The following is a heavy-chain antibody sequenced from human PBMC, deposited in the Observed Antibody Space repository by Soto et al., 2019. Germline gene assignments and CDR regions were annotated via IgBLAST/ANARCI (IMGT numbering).Heavy chain of an antibody. J-gene: IGHJ6*02. V-gene: IGHV1-69*01. CDR1: GGTFSSYA. CDR3: ARSQRSSISLEIYYYYYYGMDV. D-gene: IGHD2-2*01. CDR2: IIPISGTA. Sequence: QVQLVQSGAEVKKPGSSVKVSCEASGGTFSSYAISWVRQAPGQGLEWMGGIIPISGTANYAQKFQGRVAITADESTSTVSKELSSLRSEDTAVYFCARSQRSSISLEIYYYYYYGMDVWGQGTTVTVSS.